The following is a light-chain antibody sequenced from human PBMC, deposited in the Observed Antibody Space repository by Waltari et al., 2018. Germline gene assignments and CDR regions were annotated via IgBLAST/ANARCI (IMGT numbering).Light chain of an antibody. Sequence: SSKLAQGPTASVALVQTVTMSCIGDSLRRHYATWYKVRPRQAPILILYGNNIRPSGIPDRFSGSQSGITAELTITGAQAEDEADYYCASGDSTRTWLFGGGTTLTV. CDR2: GNN. J-gene: IGLJ2*01. CDR1: SLRRHY. CDR3: ASGDSTRTWL. V-gene: IGLV3-19*01.